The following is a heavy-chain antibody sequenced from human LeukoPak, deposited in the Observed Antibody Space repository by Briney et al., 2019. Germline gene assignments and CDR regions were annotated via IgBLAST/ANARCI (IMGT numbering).Heavy chain of an antibody. CDR3: ARVEGIAARPWYY. Sequence: PGGSLRLSCAASGFTFSDHYMDWVRRAPGKGLEWVANIKQDGSEKYYVDSVKGRFTISRDNAKNSLYLQMNSLRAEDTAVYYCARVEGIAARPWYYWGQGTLVTVSS. J-gene: IGHJ4*02. D-gene: IGHD6-6*01. CDR1: GFTFSDHY. V-gene: IGHV3-7*05. CDR2: IKQDGSEK.